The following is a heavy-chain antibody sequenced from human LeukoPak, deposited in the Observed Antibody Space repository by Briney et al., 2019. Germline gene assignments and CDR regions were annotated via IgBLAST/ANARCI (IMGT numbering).Heavy chain of an antibody. V-gene: IGHV4-59*08. J-gene: IGHJ4*02. CDR3: ARHSRRRDGYMGGPSYFDY. CDR1: GGSISSYY. CDR2: IYYSGST. D-gene: IGHD5-24*01. Sequence: SETLSLTCTVSGGSISSYYWSWIRQPPGKGLEWIGYIYYSGSTNYNPSLKRRVTISVDTSKNQFSLKLSSVTAADTAVYYCARHSRRRDGYMGGPSYFDYWGQGTLVTVSS.